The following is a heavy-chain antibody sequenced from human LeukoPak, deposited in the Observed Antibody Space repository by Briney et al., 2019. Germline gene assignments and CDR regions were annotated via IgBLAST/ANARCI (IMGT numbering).Heavy chain of an antibody. Sequence: SETLSLTCTVSGGSISSYYWSWLRQSPGKGLEWVGYIYYSGSTNYNPSLKSRATISVDTSKNQFSLKLSSVTAADTAVYYCARAVLLWFGELGANWFDPWGQGTLVTVSS. D-gene: IGHD3-10*01. CDR3: ARAVLLWFGELGANWFDP. CDR2: IYYSGST. CDR1: GGSISSYY. V-gene: IGHV4-59*08. J-gene: IGHJ5*02.